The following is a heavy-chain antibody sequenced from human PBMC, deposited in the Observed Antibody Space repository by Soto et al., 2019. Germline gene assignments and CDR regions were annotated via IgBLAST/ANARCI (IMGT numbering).Heavy chain of an antibody. D-gene: IGHD3-3*01. V-gene: IGHV3-30-3*01. CDR3: ARALYDFWSGYYYYYYGMDV. Sequence: GGSLRLSCAASGFTFGDYAMHWVRQAPGKGLDWVAVMSLDGSNQYYADSVKGRFTISRDNAKNSLYLQMNSLRAEDTAAYYCARALYDFWSGYYYYYYGMDVWGQGTTVTVSS. CDR1: GFTFGDYA. CDR2: MSLDGSNQ. J-gene: IGHJ6*02.